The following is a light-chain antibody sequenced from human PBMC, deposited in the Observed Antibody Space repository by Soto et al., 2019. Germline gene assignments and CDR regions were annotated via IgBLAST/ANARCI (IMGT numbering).Light chain of an antibody. V-gene: IGLV2-14*03. CDR3: SSYTTTSTHV. CDR1: SSDVGAYNY. Sequence: QSVLTQPASVSGSPGQSITISCTGTSSDVGAYNYVSWYQHYPGKAPKLLIYDVINRPSGVSNRFSGSQSGNTASLTVSGLQADDEADYYCSSYTTTSTHVFGSGTKVTVL. J-gene: IGLJ1*01. CDR2: DVI.